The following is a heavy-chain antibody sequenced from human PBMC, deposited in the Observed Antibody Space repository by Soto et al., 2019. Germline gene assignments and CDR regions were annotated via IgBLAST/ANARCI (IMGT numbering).Heavy chain of an antibody. D-gene: IGHD3-16*01. CDR1: GFPFGIYT. V-gene: IGHV3-21*01. Sequence: GGSLRLSCETSGFPFGIYTMNWVRQAPGKGLEWVSSISSSGTYIDYADSVEGRFAISRDDAKNSVFLEMTSLRVDDTAVYYCAREGDYHEFWGQGTLVTVSS. J-gene: IGHJ4*02. CDR2: ISSSGTYI. CDR3: AREGDYHEF.